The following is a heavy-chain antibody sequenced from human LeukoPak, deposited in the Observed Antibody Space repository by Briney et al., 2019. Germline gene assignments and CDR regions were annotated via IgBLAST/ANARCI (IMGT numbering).Heavy chain of an antibody. Sequence: ASVKVSCKASGYTFTSYDINWVRQATGQGLEWMGWMNPNSGNTGYAQKFQGRVTMTRNTSISTAHMELSSLRSEDTAVYHCARGYDSSGYYFHYWGQGTLVTVSS. CDR3: ARGYDSSGYYFHY. CDR2: MNPNSGNT. V-gene: IGHV1-8*01. J-gene: IGHJ4*02. D-gene: IGHD3-22*01. CDR1: GYTFTSYD.